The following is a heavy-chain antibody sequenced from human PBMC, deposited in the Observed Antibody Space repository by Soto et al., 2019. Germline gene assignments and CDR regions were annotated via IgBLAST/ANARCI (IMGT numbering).Heavy chain of an antibody. Sequence: QLQLQESGPGLVKPSETLSLTCTVSGGSVNSVSYYWGWVRQPPGKGLEWIGSVYRDGSTFNNPSLRSRLTISVHTSKSQSSLKSRSVTAADTAVYYCVTTPSTSWSIWSLFDIWGQGTLVTVAS. J-gene: IGHJ4*02. V-gene: IGHV4-39*01. CDR3: VTTPSTSWSIWSLFDI. CDR1: GGSVNSVSYY. D-gene: IGHD2-2*01. CDR2: VYRDGST.